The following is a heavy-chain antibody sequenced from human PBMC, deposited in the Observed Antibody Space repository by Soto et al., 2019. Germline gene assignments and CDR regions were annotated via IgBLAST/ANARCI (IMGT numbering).Heavy chain of an antibody. V-gene: IGHV3-11*01. CDR3: ARDQAVAVNPPSYYYRGMDV. CDR1: GFTFSDYY. J-gene: IGHJ6*02. CDR2: ISNSGSTI. D-gene: IGHD6-19*01. Sequence: QVQLVESGGGLVKPGGSLRLSCAASGFTFSDYYFNWIRQAPGKGLEWVSYISNSGSTIYYAGSVKGRYTISRDNAKNSLYLQLNSLRAEDTAVYYCARDQAVAVNPPSYYYRGMDVWGQGTTVTVSS.